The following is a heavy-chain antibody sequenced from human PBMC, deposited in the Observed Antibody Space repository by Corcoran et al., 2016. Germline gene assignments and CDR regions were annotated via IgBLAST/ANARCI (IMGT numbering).Heavy chain of an antibody. CDR3: ARVVVADFGVVMTYYGMDV. Sequence: QVQLVQSGAEVKKPGSSVKVSCKASGGTFSSYAISWVRQAPGQGLEWMGGIIPIFGTANYAQKFQGRVTITADESTSTAYMELSSRRSEDTAVYYCARVVVADFGVVMTYYGMDVWGQGTTVTVSS. CDR2: IIPIFGTA. V-gene: IGHV1-69*01. D-gene: IGHD3-3*01. J-gene: IGHJ6*02. CDR1: GGTFSSYA.